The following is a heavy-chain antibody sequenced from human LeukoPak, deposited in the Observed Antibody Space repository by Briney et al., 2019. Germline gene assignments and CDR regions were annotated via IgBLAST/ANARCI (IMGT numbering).Heavy chain of an antibody. Sequence: APVKVSCKASGYTFTGYYMHWVRQAPGQGLEWMGRINPNSGGTNYAQKFQGRVTMTRDTSISTAYMELSRLRSDDTAVYYCARDRYYDSSGYSPWGQGTLVTVSS. CDR3: ARDRYYDSSGYSP. V-gene: IGHV1-2*06. D-gene: IGHD3-22*01. CDR1: GYTFTGYY. CDR2: INPNSGGT. J-gene: IGHJ5*02.